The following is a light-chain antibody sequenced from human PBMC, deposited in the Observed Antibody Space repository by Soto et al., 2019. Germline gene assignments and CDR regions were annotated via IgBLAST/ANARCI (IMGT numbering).Light chain of an antibody. J-gene: IGKJ1*01. V-gene: IGKV3-20*01. Sequence: EIVLTQSPGTLSLSPGERATLSCRASQSVSSSYLAWYQQKPGQAPRLLIYGASSRPTGIPDRFSGSGSGTHFTLTISRLEPEDFAVYYCQQYGSSPRTFGQGTKVEIK. CDR2: GAS. CDR1: QSVSSSY. CDR3: QQYGSSPRT.